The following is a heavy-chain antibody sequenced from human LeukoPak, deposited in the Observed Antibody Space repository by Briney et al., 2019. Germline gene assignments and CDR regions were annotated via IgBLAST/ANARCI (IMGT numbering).Heavy chain of an antibody. V-gene: IGHV3-48*04. CDR2: ISSSSSTI. CDR3: ARGREPYGGTDLDY. Sequence: GGSLRLSCAASGFTFSSYSMNWVRQAPGKGLEWVSYISSSSSTIYYADSVKGRFTISRDNAKNSLYLQMNSLRAEDTAVYYCARGREPYGGTDLDYWGQGTLVTVSS. J-gene: IGHJ4*02. D-gene: IGHD4-23*01. CDR1: GFTFSSYS.